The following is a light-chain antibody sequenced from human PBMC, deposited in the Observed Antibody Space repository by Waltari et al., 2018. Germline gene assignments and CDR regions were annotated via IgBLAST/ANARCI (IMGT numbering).Light chain of an antibody. CDR2: DVS. J-gene: IGLJ3*02. V-gene: IGLV2-14*03. CDR1: SSDVGGYNY. Sequence: QSALTQHASVSGSPGQSITISCTGTSSDVGGYNYVSWYQQHPGKAPKLMIFDVSNRPSGVSNRFSGSKSGNTASLTISGLQAEDEADYYCSSYISSSTLEVFGGGTRLTVL. CDR3: SSYISSSTLEV.